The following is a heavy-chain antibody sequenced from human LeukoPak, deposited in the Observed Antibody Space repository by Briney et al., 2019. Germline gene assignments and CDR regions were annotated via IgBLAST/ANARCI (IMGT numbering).Heavy chain of an antibody. V-gene: IGHV4-30-4*01. D-gene: IGHD6-19*01. CDR3: ARHGGYSSGWYNWFDP. J-gene: IGHJ5*02. Sequence: SQTLSLTCTVSGGSISSGDYYWSWIRQPPGKGLEWIGYIYYSGSTNYNPSLKSRVTISVDTSKNQFSLKLSSVTAADTAVYYCARHGGYSSGWYNWFDPWGQGTLVTVSS. CDR1: GGSISSGDYY. CDR2: IYYSGST.